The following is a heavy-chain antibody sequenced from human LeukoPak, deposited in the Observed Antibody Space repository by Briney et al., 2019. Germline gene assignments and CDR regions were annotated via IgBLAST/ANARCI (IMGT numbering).Heavy chain of an antibody. CDR1: GFTLSIYA. J-gene: IGHJ4*02. V-gene: IGHV3-23*01. Sequence: GGSLRLSCAASGFTLSIYAMSWVRQAPGKGLEWVSAISVSGGTTYYADSVKGRFSISRDNSKNTLYLQMNSLRAEDTAVYYCAKGANYSPDYWGQGTLVTVSS. D-gene: IGHD5-24*01. CDR3: AKGANYSPDY. CDR2: ISVSGGTT.